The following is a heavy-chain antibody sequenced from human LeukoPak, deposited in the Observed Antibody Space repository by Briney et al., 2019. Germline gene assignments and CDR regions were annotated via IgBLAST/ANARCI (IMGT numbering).Heavy chain of an antibody. CDR2: IYYSGST. Sequence: PSETLSLTCTVSGGSISSGGYYWSWIRQHPGKGREWIGYIYYSGSTYYNPSLTSRVTISVDTSKNQFSLKLSSVTAADTAVYYCARDPTPSDYGDYGFDYWGQGTLVTVSS. D-gene: IGHD4-17*01. J-gene: IGHJ4*02. CDR1: GGSISSGGYY. CDR3: ARDPTPSDYGDYGFDY. V-gene: IGHV4-31*03.